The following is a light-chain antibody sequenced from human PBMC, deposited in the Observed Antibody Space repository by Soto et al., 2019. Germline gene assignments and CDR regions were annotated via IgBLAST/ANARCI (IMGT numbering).Light chain of an antibody. V-gene: IGLV1-51*02. CDR3: GTWDSSLSAWV. CDR1: SSNIGNNY. Sequence: QSVLTQPPSVSAAPGQKVTISCSGSSSNIGNNYVSWYQQLPGTAPKLLIYEKNKRPPRIPDRFSGSKSGTSATLGITGLQTGDEADYYCGTWDSSLSAWVFGGGTKLTVL. J-gene: IGLJ3*02. CDR2: EKN.